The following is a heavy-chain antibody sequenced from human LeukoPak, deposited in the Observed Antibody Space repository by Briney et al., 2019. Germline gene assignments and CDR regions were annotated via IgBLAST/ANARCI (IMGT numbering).Heavy chain of an antibody. Sequence: SETLSLTCTVSGGSISSYYWSWIRQPPGKGLEWIGYIYYSGSTNYNPSLKSRVTISVDTSKNQFSLKLSSVPAVDTAVYYCARVDADNYYFDYWGQGTLVTVSS. CDR1: GGSISSYY. CDR3: ARVDADNYYFDY. J-gene: IGHJ4*02. CDR2: IYYSGST. V-gene: IGHV4-59*01. D-gene: IGHD1-20*01.